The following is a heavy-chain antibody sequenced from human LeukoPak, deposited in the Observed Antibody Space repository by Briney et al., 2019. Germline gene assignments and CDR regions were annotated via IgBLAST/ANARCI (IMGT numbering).Heavy chain of an antibody. J-gene: IGHJ4*02. Sequence: SETLSLTCTVSGDSISNYFWSWIRQPPGKGLEWIGYIYTSGSTNNNPSLKSRVTISVDTSENQFSLKLTSVTAADTAVYYCARSYSRSSHFDNWGQGTLVTVSS. CDR2: IYTSGST. CDR3: ARSYSRSSHFDN. D-gene: IGHD6-6*01. V-gene: IGHV4-4*09. CDR1: GDSISNYF.